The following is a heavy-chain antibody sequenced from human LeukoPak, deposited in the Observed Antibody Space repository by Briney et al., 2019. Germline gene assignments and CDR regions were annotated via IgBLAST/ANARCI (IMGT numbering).Heavy chain of an antibody. CDR2: ISYDGSNK. V-gene: IGHV3-30*03. J-gene: IGHJ4*02. CDR1: GFTFSSYG. D-gene: IGHD3-16*02. CDR3: ARDRRYYDYIWGSYRAYFDY. Sequence: GRSLRLSCAASGFTFSSYGMHWVRQAPGKGLEWVAVISYDGSNKYYADSVKGRFTISRDNSKNTLYLQMNSLRAEDTAVYYCARDRRYYDYIWGSYRAYFDYWGQGTLVTVSS.